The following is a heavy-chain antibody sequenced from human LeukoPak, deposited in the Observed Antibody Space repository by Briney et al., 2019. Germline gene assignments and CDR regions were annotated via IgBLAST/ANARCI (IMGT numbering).Heavy chain of an antibody. CDR1: GGTFSSYA. D-gene: IGHD6-6*01. CDR3: ASPFDSSSSPQRRYYYYGMDV. V-gene: IGHV1-69*13. Sequence: GASVKVSCKASGGTFSSYAISWVRQAPGQGLEWMGGIIPIFGTANYAQKFQGRVTITADESTSTAYMELSSLRSEDTAVYYCASPFDSSSSPQRRYYYYGMDVWGQGTTVTVSS. CDR2: IIPIFGTA. J-gene: IGHJ6*02.